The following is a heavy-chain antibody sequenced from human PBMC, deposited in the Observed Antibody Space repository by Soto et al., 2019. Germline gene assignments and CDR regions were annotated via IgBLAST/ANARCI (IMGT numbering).Heavy chain of an antibody. V-gene: IGHV4-31*03. CDR1: GASISSGGYY. D-gene: IGHD5-18*01. J-gene: IGHJ5*02. CDR2: IYYTGNT. Sequence: QVQLQESGPGLVKPSQTLSLTCTISGASISSGGYYWSWIRQLPGKGLEWIGYIYYTGNTRYNPSLKSRLIISVDTSNNYFSLELSSMTAADTAIYYCARGEYTYGPDGNWFGPWGQGILVTVSS. CDR3: ARGEYTYGPDGNWFGP.